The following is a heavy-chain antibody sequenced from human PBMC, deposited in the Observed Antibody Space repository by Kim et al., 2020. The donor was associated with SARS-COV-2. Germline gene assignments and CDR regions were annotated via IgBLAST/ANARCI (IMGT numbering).Heavy chain of an antibody. V-gene: IGHV3-64*01. Sequence: GGSLRLSCAASGFTFSSYAMHWVRQAPGKGLEYVSAISSNGGSTYYANSVKGRFTISRDNSKNTLYLQMGSLRAEDMAVYYCARDARGSGYPAFVYYYDYYYMYVRGKGATVTVSS. CDR1: GFTFSSYA. D-gene: IGHD3-22*01. J-gene: IGHJ6*03. CDR3: ARDARGSGYPAFVYYYDYYYMYV. CDR2: ISSNGGST.